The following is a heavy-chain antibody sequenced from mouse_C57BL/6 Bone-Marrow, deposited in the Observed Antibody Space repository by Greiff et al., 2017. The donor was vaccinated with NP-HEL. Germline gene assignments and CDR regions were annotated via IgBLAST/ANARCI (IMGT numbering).Heavy chain of an antibody. J-gene: IGHJ3*01. D-gene: IGHD2-5*01. Sequence: EVKLVESEGGLVQPGESLKLSCESNEYEFPSHDMSWVRKTPEKRLELVAAINSDGGSTYYPDTMERRFIISRDNTKKTLYLQMSSLRSEDTALYYCARRTSYYSNYVPFAYWGQGTLVTVSA. CDR2: INSDGGST. CDR3: ARRTSYYSNYVPFAY. CDR1: EYEFPSHD. V-gene: IGHV5-2*01.